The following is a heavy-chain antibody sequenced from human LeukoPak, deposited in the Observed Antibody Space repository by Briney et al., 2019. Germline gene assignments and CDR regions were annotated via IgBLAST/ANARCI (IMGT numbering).Heavy chain of an antibody. J-gene: IGHJ4*02. CDR3: AKEDTAMVGFDY. V-gene: IGHV3-9*01. CDR1: GFTFDDYA. D-gene: IGHD5-18*01. CDR2: ISWNSGRI. Sequence: PGGSLRLSCAASGFTFDDYAMHWVRQAPGKGVEWVSGISWNSGRIGYADSVKGRFTISRDNAKNSLYLQMNSLRAEDTALYYCAKEDTAMVGFDYWGQGTLVTVSS.